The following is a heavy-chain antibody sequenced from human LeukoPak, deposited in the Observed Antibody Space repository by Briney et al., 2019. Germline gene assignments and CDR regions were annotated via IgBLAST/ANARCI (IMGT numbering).Heavy chain of an antibody. J-gene: IGHJ4*02. CDR2: ISGSGGST. Sequence: GGSLRLSCAASGFTLTIYAMSWVRQAPGKGLEWVSAISGSGGSTYYADSVKGRFTISRDNPKNTLYLQMNSLRAEDTAVYYCAKAYGDYLDYWGQGTLVTVST. CDR3: AKAYGDYLDY. V-gene: IGHV3-23*01. D-gene: IGHD4-17*01. CDR1: GFTLTIYA.